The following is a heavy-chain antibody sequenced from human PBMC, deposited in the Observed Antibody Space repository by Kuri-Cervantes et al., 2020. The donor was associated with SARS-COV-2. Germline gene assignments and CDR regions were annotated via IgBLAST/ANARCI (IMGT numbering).Heavy chain of an antibody. Sequence: GESLKISCAASGFTFSSYAMHWARQAPGKGLEWVAVISYDGSNKYYADSVKGRFTISRDNSKNTLYLQMNSLRAEDTAVYYCQSFGGVIVQNWGQGTLVTVSS. CDR2: ISYDGSNK. CDR3: QSFGGVIVQN. J-gene: IGHJ4*02. V-gene: IGHV3-30-3*01. D-gene: IGHD3-16*02. CDR1: GFTFSSYA.